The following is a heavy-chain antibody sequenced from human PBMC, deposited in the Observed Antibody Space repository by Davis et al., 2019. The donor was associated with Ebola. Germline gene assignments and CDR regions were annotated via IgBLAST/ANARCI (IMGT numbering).Heavy chain of an antibody. Sequence: PGGSLRLSCSASGFTFSSYGMHWVRQAPGKGLEWVAVISYDGSNKYYADSVKCRFTISRDNSKNTLYLQMNSLRAEDTAVYYCAKDRMGGTYYYGMDVWGQGTTVTVSS. CDR3: AKDRMGGTYYYGMDV. J-gene: IGHJ6*02. D-gene: IGHD3-16*01. V-gene: IGHV3-30*18. CDR2: ISYDGSNK. CDR1: GFTFSSYG.